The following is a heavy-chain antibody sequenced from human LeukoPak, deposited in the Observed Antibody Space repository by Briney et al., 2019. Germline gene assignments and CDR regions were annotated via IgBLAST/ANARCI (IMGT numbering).Heavy chain of an antibody. CDR2: IYYSGST. V-gene: IGHV4-61*01. J-gene: IGHJ6*02. CDR1: GGSISSSSYY. D-gene: IGHD4-17*01. Sequence: SETLSLTCTVSGGSISSSSYYWGWIRQPPGKGLEWIGYIYYSGSTNYNPSLKSRVTISVDTSKNQFSLKLSSVTAADTAVYYCARDSDYGDYSMDVWGQGTTVTVSS. CDR3: ARDSDYGDYSMDV.